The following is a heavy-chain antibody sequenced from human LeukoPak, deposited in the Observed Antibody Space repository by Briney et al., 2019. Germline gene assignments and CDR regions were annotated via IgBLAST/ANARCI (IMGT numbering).Heavy chain of an antibody. J-gene: IGHJ4*02. CDR3: ARGSLWFGELSLTFDY. CDR2: IYYSGST. CDR1: GGSISSYY. Sequence: PSETLPLTCTVSGGSISSYYWSWIRQPPGKGLEWIGYIYYSGSTNYNPSLKSRVTISVDTSKNQFSLKLSSVTAADTAVYYCARGSLWFGELSLTFDYWGQGTLVTVSS. D-gene: IGHD3-10*01. V-gene: IGHV4-59*01.